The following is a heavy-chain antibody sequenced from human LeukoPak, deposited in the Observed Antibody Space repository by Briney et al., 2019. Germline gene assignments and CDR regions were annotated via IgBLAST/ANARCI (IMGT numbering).Heavy chain of an antibody. D-gene: IGHD5-18*01. V-gene: IGHV3-21*01. CDR2: ISSSSSYI. J-gene: IGHJ4*02. CDR3: ATVDTAMVGFDY. Sequence: GGSLRLSCAASGFTFSSYSMNWVRQAPGKGLEWVSSISSSSSYIYYADSVKGRFTISGDNAKNSLYLQMNSLRAEDTAVYYCATVDTAMVGFDYWGQGTLVTVSS. CDR1: GFTFSSYS.